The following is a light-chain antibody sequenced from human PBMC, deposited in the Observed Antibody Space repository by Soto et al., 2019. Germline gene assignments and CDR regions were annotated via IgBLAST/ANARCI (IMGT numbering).Light chain of an antibody. CDR1: SSDVGGYNY. Sequence: QSALTQPASVSGSPGQSITISCTGTSSDVGGYNYVSWYQLHPGKAPKLMIYEVSNRPSGVSNRFSGSKSGNTASLTISGLQAEYEADYYCSSYTSSSPYVFGTGTKLTVL. J-gene: IGLJ1*01. CDR3: SSYTSSSPYV. V-gene: IGLV2-14*01. CDR2: EVS.